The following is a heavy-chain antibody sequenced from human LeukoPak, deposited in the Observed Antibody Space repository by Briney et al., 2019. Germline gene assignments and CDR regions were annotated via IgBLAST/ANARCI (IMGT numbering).Heavy chain of an antibody. CDR1: GYSFTNHW. CDR2: IYPGDSDT. J-gene: IGHJ5*02. V-gene: IGHV5-51*01. Sequence: PGESLKISCKGSGYSFTNHWIGWVRQMPGKGLEWMGIIYPGDSDTRYSPSFQGQVTISADKSISTAYLQWNSLKASDTAMYYCARDFIGGGHSHDYYYTADLWGQGTLVTVSS. D-gene: IGHD3-22*01. CDR3: ARDFIGGGHSHDYYYTADL.